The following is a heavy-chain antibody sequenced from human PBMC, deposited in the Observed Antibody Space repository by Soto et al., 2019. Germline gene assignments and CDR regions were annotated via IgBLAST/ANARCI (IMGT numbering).Heavy chain of an antibody. J-gene: IGHJ4*02. V-gene: IGHV3-48*03. Sequence: GGSLRLSCAASGLTFSTYEMNWVRQAPGKGLEWVSYIRGGGSPILYADSVKGRFTISRDNAKNSLYLQMNSLRAEDTAIYYCASKIFGTTYFDYWGQGALVTVSS. D-gene: IGHD1-7*01. CDR1: GLTFSTYE. CDR3: ASKIFGTTYFDY. CDR2: IRGGGSPI.